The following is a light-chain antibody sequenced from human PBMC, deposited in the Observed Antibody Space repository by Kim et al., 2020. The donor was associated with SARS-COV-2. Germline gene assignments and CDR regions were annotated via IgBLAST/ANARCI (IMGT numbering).Light chain of an antibody. V-gene: IGKV3-15*01. CDR3: QQYNNWTPLT. J-gene: IGKJ4*01. CDR1: QSVSSN. Sequence: EIVMTQSPATLSVSPGERATLSCRASQSVSSNLAWYQQKPGQAPRLLIYGASTRATGIPARFSGSGSGTEFNLTISSLQSEDFAVYYCQQYNNWTPLTFGGGTKVDIK. CDR2: GAS.